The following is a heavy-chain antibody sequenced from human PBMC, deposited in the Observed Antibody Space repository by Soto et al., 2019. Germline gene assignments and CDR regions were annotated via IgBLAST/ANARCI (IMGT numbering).Heavy chain of an antibody. CDR2: IYWDDDK. D-gene: IGHD3-10*01. CDR1: GFSLSTSGVG. Sequence: QITLKESGPTLVKPTQTLTLTCTFSGFSLSTSGVGVGWIRQPPGKALEWLALIYWDDDKRYTQSLKSTLTITKDTAKNPVVLTRTDMDPVDTDTYYGAHDHLGSGSYSWYFDLWGRGTLVTVSS. V-gene: IGHV2-5*02. CDR3: AHDHLGSGSYSWYFDL. J-gene: IGHJ2*01.